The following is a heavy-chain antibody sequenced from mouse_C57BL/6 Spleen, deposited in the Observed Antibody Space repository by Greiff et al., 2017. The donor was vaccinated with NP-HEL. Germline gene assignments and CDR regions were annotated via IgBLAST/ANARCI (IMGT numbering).Heavy chain of an antibody. V-gene: IGHV1-82*01. Sequence: QVQLKESGPELVKPGASVKISCKASGYAFSSSWMNWVKQRPGKGLEWIGRIYPGDGDTNYNGKFKGKATLTADKSSSTAYMQLSSLTSEDSAVYFCARRGGYGYDLDYWGQGTTLTVSS. CDR3: ARRGGYGYDLDY. J-gene: IGHJ2*01. D-gene: IGHD2-2*01. CDR1: GYAFSSSW. CDR2: IYPGDGDT.